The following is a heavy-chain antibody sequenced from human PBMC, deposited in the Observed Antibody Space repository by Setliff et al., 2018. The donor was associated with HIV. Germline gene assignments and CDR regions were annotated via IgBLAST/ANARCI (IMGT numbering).Heavy chain of an antibody. CDR1: GGSISSNW. D-gene: IGHD3-22*01. CDR3: GGNGYYSIDY. Sequence: SCAVSGGSISSNWWSWVRQSPGQGLEWIGEIYHSGSTHYNPSLQSRVTISVNKSKSQFSLKLNPVTAADTAVYYCGGNGYYSIDYWGQGTLVTVSS. CDR2: IYHSGST. V-gene: IGHV4-4*02. J-gene: IGHJ4*02.